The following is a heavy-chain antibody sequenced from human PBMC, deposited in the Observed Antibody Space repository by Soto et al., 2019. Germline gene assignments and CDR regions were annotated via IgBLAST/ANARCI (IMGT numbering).Heavy chain of an antibody. Sequence: GGSLRLSCAASGFTVSNYWMNWVRQAPGKGLVWVSHIKNDGTTSYADSVVGRFTVSRDDAKNSFYLQMNSLRADDAAVYYCAKDRGEEGLKFLEWFGGMDVWGHGTTVTVS. D-gene: IGHD3-3*01. CDR2: IKNDGTT. V-gene: IGHV3-74*01. CDR3: AKDRGEEGLKFLEWFGGMDV. J-gene: IGHJ6*02. CDR1: GFTVSNYW.